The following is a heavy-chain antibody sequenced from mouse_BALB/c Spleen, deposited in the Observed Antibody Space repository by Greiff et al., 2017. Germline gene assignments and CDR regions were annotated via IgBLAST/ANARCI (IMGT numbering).Heavy chain of an antibody. CDR1: GFSLTGYG. Sequence: VQLQESGPGLVAPSQSLSITCTVSGFSLTGYGVNWVRQPPGKGLEWLGMIWGDGSTDYNSALKSRLSISKDNSKSQVFLKMNSLQTDDTARYYCAREGGDYDPWFAYWGQGTLVTVSA. D-gene: IGHD2-4*01. CDR2: IWGDGST. J-gene: IGHJ3*01. V-gene: IGHV2-6-7*01. CDR3: AREGGDYDPWFAY.